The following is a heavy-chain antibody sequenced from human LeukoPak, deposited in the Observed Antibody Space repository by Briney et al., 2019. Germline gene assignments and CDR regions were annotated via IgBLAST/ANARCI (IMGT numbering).Heavy chain of an antibody. V-gene: IGHV1-18*01. CDR3: ASSKYLGYGGTVAAFDI. Sequence: GASVKVSCKASGYTFTSYGISWVREAPGQGLEWMGWISTYNGNTNYAQKFQGRVTMTTDTSTSTAYMELRSLRSDDTAVYYCASSKYLGYGGTVAAFDIWGQGTVVTVSS. D-gene: IGHD5-12*01. CDR2: ISTYNGNT. J-gene: IGHJ3*02. CDR1: GYTFTSYG.